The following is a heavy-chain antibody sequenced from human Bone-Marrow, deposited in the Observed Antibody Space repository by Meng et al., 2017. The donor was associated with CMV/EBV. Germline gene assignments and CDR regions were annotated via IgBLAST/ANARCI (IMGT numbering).Heavy chain of an antibody. Sequence: ASVKVSCKASGYTFTGYYMHWVRQAPGQGLEWMGWINPNSGGTNHAQKFQGRVTMTRDTSISTAYMELSRLRSDDTAVYYCARDLRRGLRRGSYDYFDYWGQGTLVTVSS. CDR1: GYTFTGYY. CDR3: ARDLRRGLRRGSYDYFDY. D-gene: IGHD1-26*01. CDR2: INPNSGGT. J-gene: IGHJ4*02. V-gene: IGHV1-2*02.